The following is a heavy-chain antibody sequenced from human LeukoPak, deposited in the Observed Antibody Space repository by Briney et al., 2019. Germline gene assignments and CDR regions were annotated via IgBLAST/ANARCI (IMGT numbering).Heavy chain of an antibody. V-gene: IGHV1-69*05. D-gene: IGHD1-26*01. Sequence: GASVKVSCKASGGTFSSYAISWVRQAPGQGLEWMGGIVPIFGTANYAQKFQGRVTMTRNTSISTAYMELSSLRSEDTAVYYCARAPTGAAPYYYYYYMDVWGKGTTVTISS. CDR3: ARAPTGAAPYYYYYYMDV. J-gene: IGHJ6*03. CDR1: GGTFSSYA. CDR2: IVPIFGTA.